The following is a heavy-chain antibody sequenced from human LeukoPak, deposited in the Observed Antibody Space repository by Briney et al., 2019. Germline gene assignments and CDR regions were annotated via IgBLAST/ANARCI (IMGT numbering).Heavy chain of an antibody. D-gene: IGHD3-10*01. Sequence: GGSLRLSCAASGFTFDDYAMHWVRQAPGKGLEWVSAISGSGGSTYYADSVKGRFTISRDNSKNTLYLQMNSLRAEDTAVYYCAKENSLWFGELRLYYFDYWGQGTLVTVSS. CDR3: AKENSLWFGELRLYYFDY. CDR2: ISGSGGST. J-gene: IGHJ4*02. CDR1: GFTFDDYA. V-gene: IGHV3-23*01.